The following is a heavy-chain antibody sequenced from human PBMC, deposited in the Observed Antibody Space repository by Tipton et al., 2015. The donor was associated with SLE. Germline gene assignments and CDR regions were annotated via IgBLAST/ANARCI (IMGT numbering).Heavy chain of an antibody. D-gene: IGHD5-18*01. J-gene: IGHJ4*02. CDR3: ARENTAMVY. CDR1: GGSFSGYY. Sequence: TLSLTCAVYGGSFSGYYWSWIRQPPGKGLEWIGEINHSGSTNYNPSLKSRVTISVDTSKNQFSLKLSSVTAADTAVYYCARENTAMVYWGQGTLVTVSS. V-gene: IGHV4-34*01. CDR2: INHSGST.